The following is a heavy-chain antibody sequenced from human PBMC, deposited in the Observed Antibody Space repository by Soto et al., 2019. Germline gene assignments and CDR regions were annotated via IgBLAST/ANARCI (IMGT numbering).Heavy chain of an antibody. CDR1: GGTFSSYA. V-gene: IGHV1-69*13. CDR3: AREPDFLVVPAATPDYSYYNGMTV. D-gene: IGHD2-2*01. Sequence: SVKVSCKASGGTFSSYAISWVRQAPGQGLEWMGGIIPIFGTANYAQKFQGRVTITADESTSTAYMELSSPRSEDTAVYYCAREPDFLVVPAATPDYSYYNGMTVWGQGTTVTVSS. J-gene: IGHJ6*02. CDR2: IIPIFGTA.